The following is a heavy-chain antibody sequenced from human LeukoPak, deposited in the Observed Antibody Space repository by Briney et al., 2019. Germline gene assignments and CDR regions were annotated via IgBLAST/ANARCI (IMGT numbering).Heavy chain of an antibody. Sequence: GGSLRLSCAASGFTFSSYWMSWVRQAPGKGLEWVANIKQDGNEKYYVDSVKRRFTISRDNAKNSLYLQMNSLRAEDTAVYYCVRMGRYGDYDYWGQGTLVTVSS. J-gene: IGHJ4*02. CDR3: VRMGRYGDYDY. V-gene: IGHV3-7*01. CDR1: GFTFSSYW. D-gene: IGHD4-17*01. CDR2: IKQDGNEK.